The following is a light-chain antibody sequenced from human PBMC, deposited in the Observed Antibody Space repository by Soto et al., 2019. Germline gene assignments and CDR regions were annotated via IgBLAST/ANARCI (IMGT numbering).Light chain of an antibody. J-gene: IGKJ2*01. V-gene: IGKV3D-20*01. CDR1: QSVSRNY. CDR2: DAS. CDR3: QQYVDSPVT. Sequence: DIVLTQSPATLSLSPGERATVSCGASQSVSRNYLAWFQQKPGLAPRLLIYDASTRATGIPDRFSGSGSGTDFTLTINRLEPGDFAVYYCQQYVDSPVTFGQGTKVDIK.